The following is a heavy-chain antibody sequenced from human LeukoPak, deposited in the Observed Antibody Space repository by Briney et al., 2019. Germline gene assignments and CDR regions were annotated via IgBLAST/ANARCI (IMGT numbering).Heavy chain of an antibody. Sequence: SETLSLTCTVPGGSISSYYWSWIRQPPGKGLEWIGYIYYSGSTNYNPSLKSRVTISVDTSKNQFSLKLSSVTAADTAVYYCARDSLVYYYGSGSYEPWGQGTLVTVSS. CDR2: IYYSGST. CDR3: ARDSLVYYYGSGSYEP. CDR1: GGSISSYY. D-gene: IGHD3-10*01. J-gene: IGHJ5*02. V-gene: IGHV4-59*01.